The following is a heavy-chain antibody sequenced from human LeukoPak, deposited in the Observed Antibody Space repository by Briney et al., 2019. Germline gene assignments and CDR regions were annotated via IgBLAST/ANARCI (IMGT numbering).Heavy chain of an antibody. V-gene: IGHV3-23*01. D-gene: IGHD6-13*01. CDR2: ISGSGGST. Sequence: GGSLRLSCAASGFAFSSYAMSWVRQARGKGLEWVSAISGSGGSTYYADSVKGRFTISRDNSKNTLYLQMNSLRAEDTAVYYCAKRESSSWDYYYGMDVWGQGTTVTVSS. CDR1: GFAFSSYA. CDR3: AKRESSSWDYYYGMDV. J-gene: IGHJ6*02.